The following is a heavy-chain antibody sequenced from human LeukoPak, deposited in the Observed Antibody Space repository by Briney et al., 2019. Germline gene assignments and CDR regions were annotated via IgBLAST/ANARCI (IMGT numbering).Heavy chain of an antibody. CDR3: ATDYGEI. V-gene: IGHV3-11*04. D-gene: IGHD4-17*01. CDR2: ISGSGHDI. J-gene: IGHJ4*02. Sequence: GGSLRLSCAASGFTFSDSYMTWVRQAPGKGVEWVAYISGSGHDINYSDSVKGRFTISRDNAKNSLYLQMNSLRAEDTAVYYCATDYGEIWGQGTLVTVSS. CDR1: GFTFSDSY.